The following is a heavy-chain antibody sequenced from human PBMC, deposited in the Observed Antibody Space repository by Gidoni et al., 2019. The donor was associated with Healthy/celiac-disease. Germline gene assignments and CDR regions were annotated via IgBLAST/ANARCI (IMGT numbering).Heavy chain of an antibody. D-gene: IGHD2-2*01. V-gene: IGHV4-61*02. Sequence: QVQLQESGPGLVKPSQTLSLTCTVSGGSISSGSYYWSWIRQPAGKGLEWIGRTYTSGSTNYNPSLKSRVTISVDTSKNQFSLKLSSVTAADTAVYYCARAALGLYAFDIWGQGTMVTVSS. J-gene: IGHJ3*02. CDR3: ARAALGLYAFDI. CDR2: TYTSGST. CDR1: GGSISSGSYY.